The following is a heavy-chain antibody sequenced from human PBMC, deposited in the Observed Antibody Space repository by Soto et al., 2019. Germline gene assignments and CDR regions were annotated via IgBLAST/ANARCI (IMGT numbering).Heavy chain of an antibody. J-gene: IGHJ4*02. CDR1: GFTFDDSA. D-gene: IGHD6-19*01. CDR2: ISWNSDNV. V-gene: IGHV3-9*01. Sequence: EVQLVESGGGLVQPGRSLRLSCAASGFTFDDSAMHWVRQAPGKGLEWVSRISWNSDNVGYADSVKGRFTISGDNAKNSLYLQMNSLRTEDTALYYCAKAVAGWGYFDYWGQGTLVTVSS. CDR3: AKAVAGWGYFDY.